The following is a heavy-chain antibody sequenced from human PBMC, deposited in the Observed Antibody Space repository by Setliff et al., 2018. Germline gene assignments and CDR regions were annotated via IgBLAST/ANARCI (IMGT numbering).Heavy chain of an antibody. D-gene: IGHD1-1*01. CDR1: GYTFTDYF. CDR3: ARQLIGVTDGTFDP. CDR2: INPDGGET. Sequence: AASVKVSCKASGYTFTDYFLHWLRQAPGQGLEWMGWINPDGGETVYAHKFQGKIIMTRDTSVSTAYVDVMSDDTAVYYCARQLIGVTDGTFDPWGQGTLVTVSS. J-gene: IGHJ5*02. V-gene: IGHV1-2*07.